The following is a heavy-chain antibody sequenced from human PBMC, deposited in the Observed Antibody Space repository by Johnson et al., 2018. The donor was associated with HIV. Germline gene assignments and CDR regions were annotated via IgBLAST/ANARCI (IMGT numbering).Heavy chain of an antibody. Sequence: QVQLVESGGGLVQPGRSLRLSCAASGFTFDDYAMHWVRQAPGKGLEWVAFIRYDGSNKYYADSVKGRFTISRENAKNSLYLQMNSLRAGDTAVYYCARGVGVVGYDRGENAFDIWGQGTMVTVSS. D-gene: IGHD5-12*01. J-gene: IGHJ3*02. CDR2: IRYDGSNK. CDR1: GFTFDDYA. V-gene: IGHV3-33*08. CDR3: ARGVGVVGYDRGENAFDI.